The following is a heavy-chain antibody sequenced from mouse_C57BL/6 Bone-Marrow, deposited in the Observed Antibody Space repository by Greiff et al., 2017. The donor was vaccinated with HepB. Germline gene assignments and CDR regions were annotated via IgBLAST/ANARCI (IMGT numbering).Heavy chain of an antibody. J-gene: IGHJ2*01. CDR1: GYTFTSYG. D-gene: IGHD2-4*01. Sequence: VQLQQSGAELARPGASVKLSCKASGYTFTSYGISWVKQSAGQGLEWIGGFYPRSGSTYYNEKFKGKATLTADKSSSTAYMELRSLTSEDSAVYFCARCYDYYFDYWGQGTTLTVSS. V-gene: IGHV1-81*01. CDR2: FYPRSGST. CDR3: ARCYDYYFDY.